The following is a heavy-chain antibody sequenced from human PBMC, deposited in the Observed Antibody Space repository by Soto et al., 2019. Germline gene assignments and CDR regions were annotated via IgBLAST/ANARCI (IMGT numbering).Heavy chain of an antibody. CDR3: VKGGWLTF. J-gene: IGHJ4*02. V-gene: IGHV3-23*01. CDR1: GFSFSTFE. Sequence: PGGSLRLSCAASGFSFSTFEMIWVRQAPGRGLEWVSFISDDSSRTYYADAVKGRFTISRDNSKYTLYLQMNSLTAEDTAVYAWVKGGWLTFWVQETLVTVPS. CDR2: ISDDSSRT. D-gene: IGHD2-15*01.